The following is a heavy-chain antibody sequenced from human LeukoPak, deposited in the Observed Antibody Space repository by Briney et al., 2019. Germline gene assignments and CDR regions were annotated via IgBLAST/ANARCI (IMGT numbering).Heavy chain of an antibody. D-gene: IGHD6-25*01. Sequence: ASVTVSCKASGYTFTNYHINWVRQATGQGLEWMGWMSPNNGDSGYAQKFQGRVTITRDTSISTSYMELRSLRSDDTAVYFCARTTSFTASGYDYWGHGTLVTVFS. CDR2: MSPNNGDS. J-gene: IGHJ4*01. CDR3: ARTTSFTASGYDY. CDR1: GYTFTNYH. V-gene: IGHV1-8*03.